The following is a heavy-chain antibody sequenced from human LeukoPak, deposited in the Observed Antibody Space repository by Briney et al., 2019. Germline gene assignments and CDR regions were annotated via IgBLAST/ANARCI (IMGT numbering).Heavy chain of an antibody. J-gene: IGHJ6*04. CDR2: ISAYNGNT. V-gene: IGHV1-18*04. D-gene: IGHD2-15*01. CDR3: ARQGVYCSGGSCYAGGYYYYYYGMDV. Sequence: ASVTVSCKASGYTFTSYGISWVRQAPGQGLEWMGWISAYNGNTNYAQKLQGRVTMTTDTSTSTAYMELRSLRSDDTAVYYCARQGVYCSGGSCYAGGYYYYYYGMDVWGKGTPVTVSS. CDR1: GYTFTSYG.